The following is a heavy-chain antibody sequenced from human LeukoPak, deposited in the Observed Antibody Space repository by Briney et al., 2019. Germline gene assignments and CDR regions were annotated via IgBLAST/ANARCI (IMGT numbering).Heavy chain of an antibody. D-gene: IGHD6-19*01. Sequence: GGSLRLSCSASGFTFSSYAMHWVRPAPGKGREYVSALSSNGGSPYYAASVKGRFTISRDNSKNTLYLQMSSQRAEDTAVCHCVKDRWNPIIAVAGIFDYWGQGTLVTVPS. CDR1: GFTFSSYA. CDR3: VKDRWNPIIAVAGIFDY. CDR2: LSSNGGSP. V-gene: IGHV3-64D*06. J-gene: IGHJ4*02.